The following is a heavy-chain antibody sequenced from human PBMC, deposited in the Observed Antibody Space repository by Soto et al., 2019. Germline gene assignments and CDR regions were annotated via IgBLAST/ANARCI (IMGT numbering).Heavy chain of an antibody. Sequence: EVQLVESGGGLVQPGGSLRLSCAASRFTFSNYWMTWVRQAPGKGLEWVANIKQDGSQRYYVDSVKGRFTVSRDKAKNSLYLQMNNLRAEDTAVYYCARPWNTDYTTDAFDIWGPGTMVTVSS. CDR1: RFTFSNYW. D-gene: IGHD3-3*01. CDR2: IKQDGSQR. V-gene: IGHV3-7*01. CDR3: ARPWNTDYTTDAFDI. J-gene: IGHJ3*02.